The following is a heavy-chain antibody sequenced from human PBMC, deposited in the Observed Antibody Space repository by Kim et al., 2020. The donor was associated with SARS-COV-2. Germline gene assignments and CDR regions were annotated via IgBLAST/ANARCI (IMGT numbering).Heavy chain of an antibody. D-gene: IGHD3-3*01. CDR2: IYYSGST. V-gene: IGHV4-59*13. Sequence: SETLSLTCTVSGGSISSYYWSWIRQPPGKGLEWIGYIYYSGSTNYNPSLKSRVTISVDTSKNQFSLKLSSVTAADTAVYYCARGGDSYDFWSGYYTLSFDYWGQGTLVTVSS. CDR3: ARGGDSYDFWSGYYTLSFDY. CDR1: GGSISSYY. J-gene: IGHJ4*02.